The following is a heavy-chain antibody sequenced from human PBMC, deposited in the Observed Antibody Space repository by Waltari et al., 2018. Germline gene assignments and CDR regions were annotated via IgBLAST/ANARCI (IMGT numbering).Heavy chain of an antibody. D-gene: IGHD3-9*01. CDR1: GDSINNHP. V-gene: IGHV4-59*11. CDR3: ARDLGGFNHFDWFLSI. J-gene: IGHJ3*02. Sequence: QVQLQESGPGLVKPSETLSLTCTVSGDSINNHPWAWIRQPPGKGLEWIGYAYYTGRTNYTPALRSRLTISVDTSKNQFSLNLNSVTAADTAVYYCARDLGGFNHFDWFLSIWGPGTMVTVSS. CDR2: AYYTGRT.